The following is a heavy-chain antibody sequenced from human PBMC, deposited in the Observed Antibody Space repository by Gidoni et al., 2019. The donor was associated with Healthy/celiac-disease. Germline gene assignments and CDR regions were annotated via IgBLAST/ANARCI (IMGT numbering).Heavy chain of an antibody. Sequence: QVQLQQRGAGRWKPSETLSPTCAVYGGSFSGYAWSWIRQPPGKGLEWIGEINHTGSTNYNPSLTSRVTISVDTSKNQFSLKLSSVTAADTAVYYCARTPPLRYFDLWGRGTLVTVSS. CDR1: GGSFSGYA. J-gene: IGHJ2*01. CDR3: ARTPPLRYFDL. CDR2: INHTGST. V-gene: IGHV4-34*01.